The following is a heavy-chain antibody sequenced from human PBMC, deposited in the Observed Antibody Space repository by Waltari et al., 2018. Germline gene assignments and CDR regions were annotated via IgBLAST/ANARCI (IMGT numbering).Heavy chain of an antibody. Sequence: EVQLLESGGGLVQPGGSLRLSCAASGFTFSSYAMSWVRQAPGKGLEWVSAISGSGGSTYYADSVKGRFTISRDNSKNTLYLQMNSLRAEDTAVYYCAKTKYYYDSSGYYYGSAFDIWGQGTMVTVSS. J-gene: IGHJ3*02. CDR2: ISGSGGST. CDR1: GFTFSSYA. V-gene: IGHV3-23*01. CDR3: AKTKYYYDSSGYYYGSAFDI. D-gene: IGHD3-22*01.